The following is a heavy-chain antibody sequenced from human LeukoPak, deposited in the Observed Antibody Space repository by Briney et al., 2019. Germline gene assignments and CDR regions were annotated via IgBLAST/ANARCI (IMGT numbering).Heavy chain of an antibody. V-gene: IGHV3-15*01. CDR1: GFTFRNAW. CDR2: IRDKPDGGTT. CDR3: TTDNAPGMDV. Sequence: NPGGSLRLSCAASGFTFRNAWMSWVRQAPGKGLEWVGLIRDKPDGGTTDYAAPVKGRFTISRDDSKSMLYLQMNSLKTEDTAVYYCTTDNAPGMDVWGQGTTVTVSS. J-gene: IGHJ6*02. D-gene: IGHD2-2*01.